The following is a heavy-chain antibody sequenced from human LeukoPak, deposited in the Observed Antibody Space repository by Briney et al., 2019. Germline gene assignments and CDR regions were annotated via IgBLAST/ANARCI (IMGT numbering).Heavy chain of an antibody. CDR2: MNPISGST. CDR1: GYTFTSYD. J-gene: IGHJ4*02. CDR3: ARGRSTGYPYYFEY. D-gene: IGHD5-12*01. V-gene: IGHV1-8*03. Sequence: ASVKVSCKASGYTFTSYDINWVRQATGQGLEWMGWMNPISGSTGYAQKFQGRVTITRNTSISTAYMELSGLRSEDTAVYYCARGRSTGYPYYFEYWGQGTLVTVSS.